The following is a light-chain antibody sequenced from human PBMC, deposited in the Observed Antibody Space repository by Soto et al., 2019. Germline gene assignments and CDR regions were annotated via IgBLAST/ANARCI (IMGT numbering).Light chain of an antibody. CDR1: QSVDIN. CDR2: GAS. CDR3: QQYRNWPRT. J-gene: IGKJ5*01. V-gene: IGKV3-15*01. Sequence: EIVLTQSPATLSVSPGERVTLSCRASQSVDINLAWYQQKPGQAPRLLIYGASTRAIDMPGRFSGRGSGTEFTLTINSLQSEDFTVYYCQQYRNWPRTFGQGTRLEIK.